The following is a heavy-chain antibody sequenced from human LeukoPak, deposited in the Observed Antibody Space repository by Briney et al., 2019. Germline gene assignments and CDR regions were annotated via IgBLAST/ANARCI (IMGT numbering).Heavy chain of an antibody. V-gene: IGHV3-30*04. J-gene: IGHJ4*02. CDR3: ARGARKGDDYGGFFDY. CDR2: ISNDGSKK. D-gene: IGHD4-23*01. CDR1: GFTFSSYA. Sequence: GGSLRLSCAASGFTFSSYALHWVRQAPGKGLEWVAVISNDGSKKDYADSVKGRFTSSRDNSKNTLYLQMNSLRAEDTAVYYCARGARKGDDYGGFFDYWGQGTLVTVSS.